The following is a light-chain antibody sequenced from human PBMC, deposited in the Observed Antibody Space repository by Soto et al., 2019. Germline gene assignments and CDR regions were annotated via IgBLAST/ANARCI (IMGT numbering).Light chain of an antibody. J-gene: IGKJ1*01. Sequence: EIVMTQSPATLSVSPGERATLSCRASQSVSSNLAWYQQKPGQAPRLLIYGASTRATGIPARFSGSESGTDLTLTILRLHAKDTPTYLRHQSDTRPQDKTF. CDR1: QSVSSN. V-gene: IGKV3-15*01. CDR3: HQSDTRPQDKT. CDR2: GAS.